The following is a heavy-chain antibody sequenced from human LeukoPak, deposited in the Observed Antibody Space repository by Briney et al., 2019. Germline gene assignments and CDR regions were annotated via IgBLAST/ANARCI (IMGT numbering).Heavy chain of an antibody. CDR3: ARDGLAYYYGMDV. CDR2: IWYDGSNK. J-gene: IGHJ6*02. V-gene: IGHV3-33*01. Sequence: SGGSLRLSCAASGFTFSSYGMHWVRQAPGKGLEWVAVIWYDGSNKYYADSVKGRFTISRDNSKNTLYLQMNSLRAEDTAVYYCARDGLAYYYGMDVWGQGTTVTVS. CDR1: GFTFSSYG. D-gene: IGHD3/OR15-3a*01.